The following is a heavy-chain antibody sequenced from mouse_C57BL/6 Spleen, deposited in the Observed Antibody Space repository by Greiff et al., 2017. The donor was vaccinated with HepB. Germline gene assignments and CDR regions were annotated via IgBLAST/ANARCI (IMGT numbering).Heavy chain of an antibody. D-gene: IGHD1-1*01. CDR2: INPSNGGT. V-gene: IGHV1-53*01. CDR1: GSTFTSYW. J-gene: IGHJ1*03. CDR3: ARNGSSYRYFDV. Sequence: QVQLKQSGTELVKPGASVKLSCKASGSTFTSYWMHWVKQRPGQGLEWIGNINPSNGGTNYNEKFKSKATLTVDKSSSTAYMQLSSLTSEDSAVYYWARNGSSYRYFDVWGTGTTVTVSS.